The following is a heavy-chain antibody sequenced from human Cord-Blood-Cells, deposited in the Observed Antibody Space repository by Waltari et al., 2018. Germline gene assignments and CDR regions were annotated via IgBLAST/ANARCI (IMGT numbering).Heavy chain of an antibody. CDR1: GVPISSSTW. CDR3: ARARAIYYYYGMDV. CDR2: FSHSGST. V-gene: IGHV4-4*02. Sequence: HVQLQESGPGLVQPSGTLSLPCTVSGVPISSSTWWCLVVQAPGKGLEWIGEFSHSGSTNYNPSLKMRVTISVYKSKNQFSLKLSSVTAADTAVYYCARARAIYYYYGMDVWGQGTTVTVSS. J-gene: IGHJ6*02. D-gene: IGHD3-10*01.